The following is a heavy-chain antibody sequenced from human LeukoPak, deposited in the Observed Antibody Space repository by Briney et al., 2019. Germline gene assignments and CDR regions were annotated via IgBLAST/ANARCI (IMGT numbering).Heavy chain of an antibody. CDR2: IIPIFGTA. Sequence: SVKVSCKASGGTFISYAISWVRQAPGQGLEWMGGIIPIFGTANYAQKFQGRVTITADESTSTAYMELSSLRSEDTAVYYCANRNGGIVVAPSWFDPWGQGTLVTVSS. CDR1: GGTFISYA. J-gene: IGHJ5*02. V-gene: IGHV1-69*13. D-gene: IGHD1-26*01. CDR3: ANRNGGIVVAPSWFDP.